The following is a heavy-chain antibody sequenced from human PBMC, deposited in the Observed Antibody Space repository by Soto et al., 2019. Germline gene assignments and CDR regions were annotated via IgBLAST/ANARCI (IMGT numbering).Heavy chain of an antibody. J-gene: IGHJ4*02. V-gene: IGHV3-30-3*01. CDR2: ISYDGSNK. CDR1: GFTFSRSS. D-gene: IGHD3-16*02. Sequence: GGSLRLSCAASGFTFSRSSMHWVRQAPGKGLEWVAVISYDGSNKYYADSVKGRFTISRDNSQNTLFLQMNSLRPEDTAMYYCATWELSRGFDYWGQGTSVTVSS. CDR3: ATWELSRGFDY.